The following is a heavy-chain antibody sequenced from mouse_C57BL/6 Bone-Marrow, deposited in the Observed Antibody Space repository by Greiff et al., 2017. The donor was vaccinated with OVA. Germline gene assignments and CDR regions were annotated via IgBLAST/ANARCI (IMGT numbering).Heavy chain of an antibody. V-gene: IGHV1-54*01. CDR1: GYAFTNYL. D-gene: IGHD1-1*01. CDR2: INPGSGGT. J-gene: IGHJ2*01. CDR3: ARSGHYYGSSFDY. Sequence: QVQLQQSGAELVRPGTSVKVSCKASGYAFTNYLIVWVKQRPGQGLEWIGVINPGSGGTNYNEKFKGKATLTADKSSSTAYMQLSSLTSEDSAVYFCARSGHYYGSSFDYWGQGTTLTVSS.